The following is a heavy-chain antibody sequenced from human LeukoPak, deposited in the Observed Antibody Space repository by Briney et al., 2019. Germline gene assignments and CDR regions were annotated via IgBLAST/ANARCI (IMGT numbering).Heavy chain of an antibody. CDR2: ISYDGSNK. CDR1: GFTFSSYA. D-gene: IGHD3-16*01. Sequence: GGSLRLSCAASGFTFSSYAMHWVRQAPGKGLEWVAVISYDGSNKYYADSVKGRFTISRDNSKNTLYLQMNSLRAEDTAVYYCARDQWGTGSDLDYWGQGTLVTVSS. CDR3: ARDQWGTGSDLDY. V-gene: IGHV3-30-3*01. J-gene: IGHJ4*02.